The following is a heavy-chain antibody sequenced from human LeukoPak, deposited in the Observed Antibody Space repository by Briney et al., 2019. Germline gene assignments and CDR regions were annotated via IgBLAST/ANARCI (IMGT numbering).Heavy chain of an antibody. CDR2: ISSSSSYI. CDR1: GFTFSSYS. D-gene: IGHD6-19*01. Sequence: GGSLRLPCAASGFTFSSYSMNWVRQAPGKGLEWVSSISSSSSYIYYADSVKGRFTISRDNAKNSLYLQMNSLRAEDTAVYYCARDGGRAYSSGSNDYWGQGTLVTVSS. CDR3: ARDGGRAYSSGSNDY. V-gene: IGHV3-21*01. J-gene: IGHJ4*02.